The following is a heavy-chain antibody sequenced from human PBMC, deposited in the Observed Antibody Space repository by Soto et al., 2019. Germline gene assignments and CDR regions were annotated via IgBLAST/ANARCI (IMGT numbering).Heavy chain of an antibody. CDR1: GFTVSSNY. J-gene: IGHJ4*02. CDR3: AKVQEFCGFNCYIVDS. Sequence: GGSLRLSCAASGFTVSSNYMSWVRQAPGKGLEWVSVIYSGGSTYYADSVKGRFTISRDNSKNTLYLQMNSLRAEDTAVYYCAKVQEFCGFNCYIVDSWGQGVLVTVSS. CDR2: IYSGGST. V-gene: IGHV3-53*01. D-gene: IGHD2-21*02.